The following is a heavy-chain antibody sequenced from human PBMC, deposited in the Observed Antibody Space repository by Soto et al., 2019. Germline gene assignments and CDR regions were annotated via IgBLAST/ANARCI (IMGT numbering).Heavy chain of an antibody. CDR1: GYTFTSYA. CDR2: INAGNGNT. D-gene: IGHD3-16*01. J-gene: IGHJ6*02. Sequence: QVQLVQSGAEVKKPGASVKVSCKASGYTFTSYAMHWVRQAPGQRLEWMGWINAGNGNTKYSQKFQGRVTITRDTXXSTAYMELSSLRSEDTAVYYCARGELVHYYYGMDVWGQGTTVTVSS. V-gene: IGHV1-3*01. CDR3: ARGELVHYYYGMDV.